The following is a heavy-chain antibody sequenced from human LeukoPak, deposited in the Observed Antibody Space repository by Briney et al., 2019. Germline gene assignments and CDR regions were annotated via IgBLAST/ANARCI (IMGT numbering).Heavy chain of an antibody. CDR2: IYYSGST. D-gene: IGHD5-12*01. CDR1: CGSISSSSYY. J-gene: IGHJ6*03. Sequence: SETLSLTCTISCGSISSSSYYWGWIRQPPGKGLEWIGSIYYSGSTYYNPSLKSRVTISVDTSKNQFSLKLSSVTAADTAVYYCAQLSGYTYSGYGPTYYYYYYMDVWGKGTTVTVSS. V-gene: IGHV4-39*01. CDR3: AQLSGYTYSGYGPTYYYYYYMDV.